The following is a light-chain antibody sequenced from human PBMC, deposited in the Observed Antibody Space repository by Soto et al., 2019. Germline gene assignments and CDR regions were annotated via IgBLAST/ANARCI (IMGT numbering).Light chain of an antibody. Sequence: QSALTQPPSASGTPGQRVIISCSGGNSNIGSNTVNWYQQLPGTAPKLLINSNDQRPSGVPDRFSGSKSGTSASLAISGLQSEDEADYYCAAWDDILNGYVFATGTKVTVL. V-gene: IGLV1-44*01. J-gene: IGLJ1*01. CDR2: SND. CDR3: AAWDDILNGYV. CDR1: NSNIGSNT.